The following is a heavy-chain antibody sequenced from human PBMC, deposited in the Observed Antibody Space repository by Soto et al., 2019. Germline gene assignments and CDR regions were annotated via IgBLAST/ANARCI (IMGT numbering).Heavy chain of an antibody. D-gene: IGHD2-15*01. CDR2: IYYSGST. J-gene: IGHJ6*02. V-gene: IGHV4-61*08. Sequence: SETLSLTCSVSGGSMSRGGYYGSWIRQHPGKGLEWIGYIYYSGSTNYNPSLKSRVTISVDTSKNQFSLKLSSVTAADTAVYYCARDGGYCSGGSCYSYYSYGMDVWGQVTTVTVS. CDR1: GGSMSRGGYY. CDR3: ARDGGYCSGGSCYSYYSYGMDV.